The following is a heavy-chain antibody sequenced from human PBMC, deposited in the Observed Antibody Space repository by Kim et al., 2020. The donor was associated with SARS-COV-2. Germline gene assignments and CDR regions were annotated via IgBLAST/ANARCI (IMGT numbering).Heavy chain of an antibody. J-gene: IGHJ3*01. Sequence: SETLSLTCAVFGGSLRASDWHWIRQPPGKGLEWIGEINHSGSTNYNPSLKSRVTISIDTSKNQFSLKLSSVTAADMAVFYCGRGGLDVWGQGTMVTVSS. CDR2: INHSGST. V-gene: IGHV4-34*01. CDR1: GGSLRASD. CDR3: GRGGLDV.